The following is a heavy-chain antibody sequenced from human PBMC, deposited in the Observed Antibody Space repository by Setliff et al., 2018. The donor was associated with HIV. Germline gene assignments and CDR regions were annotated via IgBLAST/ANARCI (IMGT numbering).Heavy chain of an antibody. CDR1: GYTFSGYN. V-gene: IGHV1-2*04. CDR2: INLNSGGT. Sequence: ASVKVSCKASGYTFSGYNMHWVRQAPGQGLEWMGWINLNSGGTNYAQKFQGWVTMTRDTSIITAYMQLDRLGSDDTAVYYCARGPRGYDSSYYFDYWGQGTLLTVSS. D-gene: IGHD3-22*01. CDR3: ARGPRGYDSSYYFDY. J-gene: IGHJ4*02.